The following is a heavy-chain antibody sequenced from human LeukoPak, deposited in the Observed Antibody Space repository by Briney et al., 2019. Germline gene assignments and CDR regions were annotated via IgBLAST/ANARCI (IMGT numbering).Heavy chain of an antibody. CDR3: AKFNSGWDEDY. V-gene: IGHV3-23*01. CDR1: GFTFGSYA. CDR2: IYSDGGST. J-gene: IGHJ4*02. Sequence: PGGSLRLSCAASGFTFGSYAMTWVRQAPGKGLEWVSAIYSDGGSTFYADSVKGRFTVSRDNSKNTLYLQMNSLRAEDTAVYYCAKFNSGWDEDYWGQGTLVTVSS. D-gene: IGHD6-19*01.